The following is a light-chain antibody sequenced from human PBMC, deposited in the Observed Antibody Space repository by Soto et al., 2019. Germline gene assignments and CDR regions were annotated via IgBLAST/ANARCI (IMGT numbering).Light chain of an antibody. CDR3: QQYNSWPQT. J-gene: IGKJ1*01. Sequence: EIVMTQSPATLSVSPGERAILSCRASQSLSSDLAWYQQKPGQAPRLLIYDASTRATDIPARLSGSGSGTEFTLTIGSLQSEDFVVYYCQQYNSWPQTFGQGTKVEIK. CDR2: DAS. CDR1: QSLSSD. V-gene: IGKV3-15*01.